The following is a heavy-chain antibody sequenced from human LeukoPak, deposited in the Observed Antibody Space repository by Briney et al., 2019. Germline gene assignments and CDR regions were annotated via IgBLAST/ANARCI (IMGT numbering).Heavy chain of an antibody. Sequence: SETLSLTCAVYGGSFGGYYLSWIRQPPGKGLEWIGEINDSGSTNYIPTLKRRVTISVDTSKNQFSLKLSSVTAADTAVYYCARRGYYDSEGYWGQGTLVTVSS. CDR3: ARRGYYDSEGY. D-gene: IGHD3-22*01. CDR2: INDSGST. V-gene: IGHV4-34*01. CDR1: GGSFGGYY. J-gene: IGHJ4*02.